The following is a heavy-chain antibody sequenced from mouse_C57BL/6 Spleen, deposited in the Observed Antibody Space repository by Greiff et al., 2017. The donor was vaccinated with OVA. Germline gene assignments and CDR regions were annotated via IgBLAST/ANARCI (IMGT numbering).Heavy chain of an antibody. V-gene: IGHV5-12*01. J-gene: IGHJ4*01. CDR2: ISNGGGST. CDR1: GFTFSDYY. CDR3: ARQREGAMDY. Sequence: EVQLQQSGGGLVQPGGSLKLSCAASGFTFSDYYMYWVRQTPEKRLEWVAYISNGGGSTYYPDTVKGRFTISRDNAKNTLYLQMSRLKSEDTAMYYCARQREGAMDYWGQGTSVTVSS.